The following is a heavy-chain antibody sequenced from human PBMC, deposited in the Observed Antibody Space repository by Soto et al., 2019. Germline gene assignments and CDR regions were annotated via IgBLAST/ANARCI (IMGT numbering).Heavy chain of an antibody. V-gene: IGHV3-74*01. Sequence: EVQLVESGGGLVQPGGSLRLSCAASGFTFSDFWLHWVRQTPGKGLVWVSRIKSDGGSTNYAYSVKGRFTISRDNAKNTVYLQMDSLRAEDTAVYYCARGAKGAYYVDVWGKGTTVTVSS. CDR2: IKSDGGST. J-gene: IGHJ6*03. D-gene: IGHD2-21*01. CDR3: ARGAKGAYYVDV. CDR1: GFTFSDFW.